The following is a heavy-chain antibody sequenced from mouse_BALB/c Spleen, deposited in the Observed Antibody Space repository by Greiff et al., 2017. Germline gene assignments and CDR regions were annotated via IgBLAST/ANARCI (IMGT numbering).Heavy chain of an antibody. D-gene: IGHD2-3*01. J-gene: IGHJ4*01. Sequence: QVQLQQSGAELVRPGTSVKISCKASGYTFTNYWLGWVKQRPGHGLEWIGDIYPGGGYTNYNEKFKGKATLTADTSSSTAYMQLSSLTSEDSAVYFCARDYDGYYAMDYWGQGTSVTVSS. CDR3: ARDYDGYYAMDY. CDR1: GYTFTNYW. CDR2: IYPGGGYT. V-gene: IGHV1-63*02.